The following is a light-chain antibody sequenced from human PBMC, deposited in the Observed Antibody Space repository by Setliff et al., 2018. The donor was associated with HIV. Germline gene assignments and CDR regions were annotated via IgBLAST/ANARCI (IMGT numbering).Light chain of an antibody. CDR1: SSDVGAYNY. Sequence: QSALTQPASVSGSPGQSITISCTGTSSDVGAYNYVSWYQQYPGKAPKLMIYEVSNRPSGVSNRFSGSKSGNTASLTISGLQAEDEADYYCCSYTSRNTDVFGTGTK. V-gene: IGLV2-14*01. J-gene: IGLJ1*01. CDR2: EVS. CDR3: CSYTSRNTDV.